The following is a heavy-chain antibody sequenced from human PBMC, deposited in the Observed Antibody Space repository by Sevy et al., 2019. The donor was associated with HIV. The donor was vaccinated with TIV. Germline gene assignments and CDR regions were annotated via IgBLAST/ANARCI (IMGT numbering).Heavy chain of an antibody. Sequence: QQGGSLRLSCAASGFAFNNYAMTWVRQAPGKGLKWVSGISGSGETTYYADSVKGRFTISRDNSKNTLYLQMNSLTADDTAVYYCARADYDYLWVTYYYPGDIWGQGTLVTVSS. D-gene: IGHD3-16*01. V-gene: IGHV3-23*01. CDR2: ISGSGETT. J-gene: IGHJ4*02. CDR1: GFAFNNYA. CDR3: ARADYDYLWVTYYYPGDI.